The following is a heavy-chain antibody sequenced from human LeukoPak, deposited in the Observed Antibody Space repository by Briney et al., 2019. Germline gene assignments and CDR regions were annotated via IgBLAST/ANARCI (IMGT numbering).Heavy chain of an antibody. Sequence: ASVKVSCKASGGTFNSYAINWVGQAPGQGLEWMGVIMPIFGKTNYAQTFQGRVTITADESTSTAYMELSSLRSEDTAVYYCASRRGFEASFDPWGQGTLVTVSS. CDR2: IMPIFGKT. D-gene: IGHD3-9*01. CDR1: GGTFNSYA. CDR3: ASRRGFEASFDP. J-gene: IGHJ5*02. V-gene: IGHV1-69*01.